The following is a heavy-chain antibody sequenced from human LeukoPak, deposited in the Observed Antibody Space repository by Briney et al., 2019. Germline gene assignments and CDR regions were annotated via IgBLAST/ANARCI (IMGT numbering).Heavy chain of an antibody. CDR3: ARSFWSGSIPMDV. D-gene: IGHD3-3*01. V-gene: IGHV1-2*02. CDR1: GYTFTGYY. CDR2: INPNSGGT. J-gene: IGHJ6*03. Sequence: ASVKVSCKASGYTFTGYYMHWLRQAPGQGLEWMGWINPNSGGTNYAQKFQGRVTMTRDTSISTAYMELSRLRSDDTAVYYCARSFWSGSIPMDVWGKGTTVTVSS.